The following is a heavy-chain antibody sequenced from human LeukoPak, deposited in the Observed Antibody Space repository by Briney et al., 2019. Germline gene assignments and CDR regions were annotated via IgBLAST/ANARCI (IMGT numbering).Heavy chain of an antibody. Sequence: GGSLRLSCAASGFTFSAYGMSWVRQSPGQGLEWVSGISANGSITFCARSVRGRFTISRDNPQNTVYLQMNSLRAEDTAVYYCARDRSGDHDFWRGYYTNYFDPWGQGTLVTVSS. CDR3: ARDRSGDHDFWRGYYTNYFDP. CDR1: GFTFSAYG. CDR2: ISANGSIT. V-gene: IGHV3-23*01. D-gene: IGHD3-3*01. J-gene: IGHJ5*02.